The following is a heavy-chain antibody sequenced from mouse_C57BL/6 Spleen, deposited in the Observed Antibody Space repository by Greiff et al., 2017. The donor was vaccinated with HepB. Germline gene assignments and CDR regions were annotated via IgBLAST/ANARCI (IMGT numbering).Heavy chain of an antibody. V-gene: IGHV5-4*01. CDR3: ARDLYYDGSSIYWYFDV. J-gene: IGHJ1*03. D-gene: IGHD1-1*01. CDR1: GFTFSSYA. Sequence: EVHLVESGGGLVKPGGSLKLSCAASGFTFSSYAMSWVRQTPEKRLEWVATISDGGSYTYYPDNVKGRFTISRDNAKNNLYLQMSHLKSEDTAMYYCARDLYYDGSSIYWYFDVWGTGTTVTVSS. CDR2: ISDGGSYT.